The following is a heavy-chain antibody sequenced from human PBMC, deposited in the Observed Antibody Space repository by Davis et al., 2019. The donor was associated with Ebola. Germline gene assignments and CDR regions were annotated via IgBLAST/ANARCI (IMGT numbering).Heavy chain of an antibody. CDR2: ISYDGSNK. V-gene: IGHV3-30*18. CDR3: AKDFRNYDY. J-gene: IGHJ4*02. D-gene: IGHD4-11*01. CDR1: GFTFSSYG. Sequence: GESLKISCAASGFTFSSYGMHWVRQAPGKGLEWVAVISYDGSNKYYADSVKGRFTVSRDNSKNTLYLQMNSLRVEDTAVYYCAKDFRNYDYWGQGTLVTVSS.